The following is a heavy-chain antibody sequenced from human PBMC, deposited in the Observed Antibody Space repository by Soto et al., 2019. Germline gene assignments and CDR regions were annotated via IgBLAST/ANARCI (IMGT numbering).Heavy chain of an antibody. CDR2: ITGGGETT. V-gene: IGHV3-23*01. CDR1: GFAFNKYV. D-gene: IGHD3-16*01. J-gene: IGHJ4*02. Sequence: QLLESGGGLVQPGGSQRLSCAASGFAFNKYVMTWVRQPPGKGLEWVSGITGGGETTYYAESVKGRFTISRDNSKNTLFLQRKSLRADDTAVYFCAKDQSRGTTLSYPDFWGQGTLVIVPP. CDR3: AKDQSRGTTLSYPDF.